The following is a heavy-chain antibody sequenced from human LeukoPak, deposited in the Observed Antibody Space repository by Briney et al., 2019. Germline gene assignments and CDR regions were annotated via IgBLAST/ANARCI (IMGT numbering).Heavy chain of an antibody. Sequence: ASVKVSCKASGYSFTGHYIHWVRQAPGQGLEWMGWIHPNRGGTNSAQKFQGRVTLTSDSSISTAYMELSSLTSDDTAVYYCARIAVAGTSREDWFDPWGQGTLVTVSS. CDR2: IHPNRGGT. V-gene: IGHV1-2*02. D-gene: IGHD6-19*01. J-gene: IGHJ5*02. CDR1: GYSFTGHY. CDR3: ARIAVAGTSREDWFDP.